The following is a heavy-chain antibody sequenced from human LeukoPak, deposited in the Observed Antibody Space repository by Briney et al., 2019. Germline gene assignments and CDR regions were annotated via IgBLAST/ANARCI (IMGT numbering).Heavy chain of an antibody. CDR1: GGSISSYY. V-gene: IGHV4-59*08. D-gene: IGHD3-3*01. CDR2: IYYSGST. CDR3: ARQDYDLAY. Sequence: PSETLSLTCTVSGGSISSYYWSWIRQPPGKGLEWIGYIYYSGSTNYNPSLKSRVTISVDTSKNQFSLKLSSVTAADTAVYYCARQDYDLAYWGQGTLVTVSS. J-gene: IGHJ4*02.